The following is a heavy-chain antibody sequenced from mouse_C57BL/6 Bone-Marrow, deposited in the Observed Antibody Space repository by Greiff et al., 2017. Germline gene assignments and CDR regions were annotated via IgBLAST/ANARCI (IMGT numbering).Heavy chain of an antibody. Sequence: EVQGVESGGDLVKPGGSLKLSCAASGFTFSSYGMSWVRQTPDKRLEWVATISSGGSYTYYPDSVKGRFTISRDNAKNTLYLQMSSLKSEDTAMYYCARRDYGSGFDYWGQGTTLTVSS. CDR1: GFTFSSYG. D-gene: IGHD1-1*01. J-gene: IGHJ2*01. CDR3: ARRDYGSGFDY. V-gene: IGHV5-6*01. CDR2: ISSGGSYT.